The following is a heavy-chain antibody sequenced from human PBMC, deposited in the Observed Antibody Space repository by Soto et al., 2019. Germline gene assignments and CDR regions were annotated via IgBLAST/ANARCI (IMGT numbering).Heavy chain of an antibody. CDR1: GGSIRSYY. CDR3: ARNDYYDSTLYFDS. D-gene: IGHD3-22*01. Sequence: PSETLSLTCTVSGGSIRSYYWSWIRQPPGKGLEWIGYIYYSGSTNYNPSLKSRVTISVDTSKNQFSLKLRSVTAADTAVYYCARNDYYDSTLYFDSWGQATLVTVAS. V-gene: IGHV4-59*08. J-gene: IGHJ4*02. CDR2: IYYSGST.